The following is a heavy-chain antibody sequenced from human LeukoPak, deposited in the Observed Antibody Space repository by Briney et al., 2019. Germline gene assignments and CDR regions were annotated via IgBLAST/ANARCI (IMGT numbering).Heavy chain of an antibody. V-gene: IGHV4-34*01. Sequence: PSETLSLTCAVYGGSFSGYYWSWIRQPPGKGLEWIGEINHSGSTYYNPSLKSRVTISVDTSKNQFSLKLSSVTAADTAVYYCARTYYYDSSGYSDCWGQGTLVTVSS. CDR3: ARTYYYDSSGYSDC. J-gene: IGHJ4*02. D-gene: IGHD3-22*01. CDR1: GGSFSGYY. CDR2: INHSGST.